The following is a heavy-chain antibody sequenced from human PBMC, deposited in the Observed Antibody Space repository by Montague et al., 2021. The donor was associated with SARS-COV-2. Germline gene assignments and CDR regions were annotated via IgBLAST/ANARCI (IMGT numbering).Heavy chain of an antibody. CDR2: INHSGST. V-gene: IGHV4-34*01. D-gene: IGHD4-17*01. CDR1: GGSLSGYY. CDR3: ARGSTVTHY. Sequence: SETLSLTCAVYGGSLSGYYWSWIRQPPGKGLEWIGEINHSGSTNYNPSLKSRVTISVDTSKNQFSLKLSSVTAADTAVYYCARGSTVTHYWGQGTRVTVSS. J-gene: IGHJ4*02.